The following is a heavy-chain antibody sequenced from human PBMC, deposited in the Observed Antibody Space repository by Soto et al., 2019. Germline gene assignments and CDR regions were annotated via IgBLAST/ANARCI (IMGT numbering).Heavy chain of an antibody. CDR1: GFTFSSYS. Sequence: GGSLRLSCAASGFTFSSYSMNWVRQAPGKGLEWVSSISSSSSYIYYADSVKGRFTISRDNAKNSLYLQMNSLRAEDTAVYYCARDWGMTTVTHDAFDIWGQGTMGTVSS. V-gene: IGHV3-21*01. CDR2: ISSSSSYI. D-gene: IGHD4-17*01. CDR3: ARDWGMTTVTHDAFDI. J-gene: IGHJ3*02.